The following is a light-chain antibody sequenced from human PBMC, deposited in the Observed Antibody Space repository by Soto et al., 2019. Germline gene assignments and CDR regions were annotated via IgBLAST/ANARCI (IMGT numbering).Light chain of an antibody. CDR1: QSVSSSSY. Sequence: EIVLTQSPGTLSLSPGERATLSCRASQSVSSSSYLAWYQQKPGQAPRLLIYGASSRATGIPDRFSGSGSGTDLNLTISRLEPEDFAVYYCHQYGSSPSYTFGQGTKLEIK. V-gene: IGKV3-20*01. CDR3: HQYGSSPSYT. J-gene: IGKJ2*01. CDR2: GAS.